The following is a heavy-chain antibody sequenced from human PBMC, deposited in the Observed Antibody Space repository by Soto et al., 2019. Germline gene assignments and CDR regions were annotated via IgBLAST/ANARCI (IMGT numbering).Heavy chain of an antibody. CDR1: GGSISSYY. D-gene: IGHD4-17*01. J-gene: IGHJ3*02. CDR2: IYYSGST. CDR3: ARADYGDYGDDAFAI. Sequence: QVQLQESGPGLVKPSETLSLTCTVSGGSISSYYWSWIRQPPGKGLEWIGYIYYSGSTNYNPSLKSRVTISVDTSKNQFSLKLSSVTAADTAVYYCARADYGDYGDDAFAIWGQGTMVTVSS. V-gene: IGHV4-59*01.